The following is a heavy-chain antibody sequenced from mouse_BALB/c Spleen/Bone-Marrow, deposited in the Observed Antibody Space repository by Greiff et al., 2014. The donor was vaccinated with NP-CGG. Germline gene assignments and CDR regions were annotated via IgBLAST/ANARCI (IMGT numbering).Heavy chain of an antibody. CDR1: GYTFTSYA. CDR3: ARPRQDGLPYYFDY. J-gene: IGHJ2*01. Sequence: VQLQQSRPELVKPGASVKMSCKASGYTFTSYAMHWVKQKPGQGLEWIGYINPYSDGTKYNEKFKGKATLTSDKSSSTAYMELSSLTTEDSAVYYCARPRQDGLPYYFDYWGQGTTLTVSS. CDR2: INPYSDGT. D-gene: IGHD3-2*01. V-gene: IGHV1-14*01.